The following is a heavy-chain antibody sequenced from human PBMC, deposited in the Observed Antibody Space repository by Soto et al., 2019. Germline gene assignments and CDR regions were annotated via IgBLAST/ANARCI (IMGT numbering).Heavy chain of an antibody. Sequence: QITLKESGPTLVKPTQTLTLTCTFSGFSLSTSGVGVGWIRQPPGKALEWLALIYWDDDKGYSPSLKSRLTIAKDTSKNQVVLTMTNLDAVDTATYYCAQGRRGSYFDYWGQGTLVTVSS. V-gene: IGHV2-5*02. CDR2: IYWDDDK. D-gene: IGHD3-16*01. J-gene: IGHJ4*02. CDR3: AQGRRGSYFDY. CDR1: GFSLSTSGVG.